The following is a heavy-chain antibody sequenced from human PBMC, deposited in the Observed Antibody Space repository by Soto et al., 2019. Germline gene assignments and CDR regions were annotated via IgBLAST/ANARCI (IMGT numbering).Heavy chain of an antibody. CDR1: GGSVNSGSYY. D-gene: IGHD3-22*01. V-gene: IGHV4-61*01. Sequence: SETLSLTCTVSGGSVNSGSYYWSWIRQPPGKGLEWIGYIYYSGSTNYNPSLKSRVTISVDTSKNQFSLKLSSVTAADTAVYYCARDYYDSSGYSPLGYWGQGTLVTVSS. CDR2: IYYSGST. J-gene: IGHJ4*02. CDR3: ARDYYDSSGYSPLGY.